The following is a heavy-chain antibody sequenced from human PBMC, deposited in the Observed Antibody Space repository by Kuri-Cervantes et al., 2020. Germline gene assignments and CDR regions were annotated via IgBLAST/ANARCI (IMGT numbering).Heavy chain of an antibody. CDR1: GGSISSGGYY. CDR3: ARSFSTGHITRRDAFDI. Sequence: GSLRLSCTVSGGSISSGGYYWSWIRQHPGKGLEWIGYIYYSGSTNYNPSLKSRVTISVDTSKNQFSLKLSSVTAADTAVYYCARSFSTGHITRRDAFDIWGQGTMVTVSS. V-gene: IGHV4-61*08. CDR2: IYYSGST. J-gene: IGHJ3*02. D-gene: IGHD3-3*01.